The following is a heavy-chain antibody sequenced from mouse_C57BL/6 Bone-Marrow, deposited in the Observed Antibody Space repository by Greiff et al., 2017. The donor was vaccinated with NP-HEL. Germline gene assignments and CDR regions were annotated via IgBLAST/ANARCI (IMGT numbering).Heavy chain of an antibody. J-gene: IGHJ4*01. CDR2: ISSGGDYI. V-gene: IGHV5-9-1*02. CDR1: GFTFSSYA. D-gene: IGHD1-1*01. CDR3: TRKNNYYGSSPYAMDY. Sequence: EVQVVESGAGLVKPGGSLKLSCAASGFTFSSYAMSWVRQTPETRLEWVAYISSGGDYIYYADTVKGRFTISRDNARNTLYLQMSSLKSEDTAMYYCTRKNNYYGSSPYAMDYWGQGTAVTVSS.